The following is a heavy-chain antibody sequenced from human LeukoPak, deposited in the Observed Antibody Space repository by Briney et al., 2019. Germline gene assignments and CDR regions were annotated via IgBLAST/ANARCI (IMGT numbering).Heavy chain of an antibody. CDR1: GYSISSGYY. CDR2: IYHSGST. CDR3: ARGGYFEWPYYFDY. Sequence: SETLSLTCAVSGYSISSGYYWGWIRQPPGKGLEWIGSIYHSGSTYYNPSLMSRVTISVDTSKNQFSLKLSSVTAADTPVYYCARGGYFEWPYYFDYWAQGTLVTVSS. V-gene: IGHV4-38-2*01. D-gene: IGHD3-9*01. J-gene: IGHJ4*02.